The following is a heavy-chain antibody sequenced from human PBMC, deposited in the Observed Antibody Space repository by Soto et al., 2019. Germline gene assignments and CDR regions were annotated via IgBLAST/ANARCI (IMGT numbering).Heavy chain of an antibody. J-gene: IGHJ3*02. Sequence: QLGGSLRLSCAASGFTFSSYGMHWVRQAPGKGLEWVAVIWYDGSNKYYADSVKGRFTISRDNSKNTLYLQMNSLRAEDTAVYYCARPEWAVVVIGSLQGAFDIWGQGTMVTVSS. CDR3: ARPEWAVVVIGSLQGAFDI. CDR2: IWYDGSNK. CDR1: GFTFSSYG. D-gene: IGHD3-22*01. V-gene: IGHV3-33*01.